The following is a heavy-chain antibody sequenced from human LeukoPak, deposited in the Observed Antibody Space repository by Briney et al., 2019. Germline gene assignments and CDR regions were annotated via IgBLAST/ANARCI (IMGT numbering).Heavy chain of an antibody. Sequence: KSSETLSLTCAVYGGSFSGYYWSWIRQPPGKGLEWIGYIYYSGSTNYNPSLKSRVTISVDTSKNQFSLKLSSVTAADTAVYYCASTLGGYSYGYELGYWGQGTLVTVSS. J-gene: IGHJ4*02. CDR3: ASTLGGYSYGYELGY. CDR1: GGSFSGYY. CDR2: IYYSGST. V-gene: IGHV4-59*01. D-gene: IGHD5-18*01.